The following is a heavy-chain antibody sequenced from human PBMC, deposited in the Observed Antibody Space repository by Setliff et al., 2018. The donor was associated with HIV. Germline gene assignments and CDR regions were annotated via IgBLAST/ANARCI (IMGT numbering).Heavy chain of an antibody. CDR1: GYTFSTYA. CDR2: IIPSSGGT. Sequence: AASVKVSCKASGYTFSTYAINWVRQAPGQGLEWMGRIIPSSGGTNYAQKFKGRVTMTRDTSISTAYMELSRLRSDDTAVYYCASKLYCTNGVCLDDFDIWGQGTMVTVSS. CDR3: ASKLYCTNGVCLDDFDI. D-gene: IGHD2-8*01. J-gene: IGHJ3*02. V-gene: IGHV1-2*06.